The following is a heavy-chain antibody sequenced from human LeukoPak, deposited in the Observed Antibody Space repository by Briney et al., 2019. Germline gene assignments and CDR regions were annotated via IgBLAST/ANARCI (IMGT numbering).Heavy chain of an antibody. Sequence: QPGGSLRLSCAASGFTFSSYAMSWVRQAPGKGLEWVSAISGSGGSTYYADSVKGRFTISRDNSKNTLYLQMNSLRAEDTAVYYCATYSSGWYLLGYYYYMDVWGKGTTVTVSS. CDR1: GFTFSSYA. D-gene: IGHD6-19*01. V-gene: IGHV3-23*01. J-gene: IGHJ6*03. CDR2: ISGSGGST. CDR3: ATYSSGWYLLGYYYYMDV.